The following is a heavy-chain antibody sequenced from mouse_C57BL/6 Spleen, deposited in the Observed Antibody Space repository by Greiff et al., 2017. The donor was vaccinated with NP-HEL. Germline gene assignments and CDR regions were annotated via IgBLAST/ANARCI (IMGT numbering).Heavy chain of an antibody. CDR2: ISSGSSTI. CDR3: ARPLANWDTWFAY. Sequence: EVKLMESGGGLVKPGGSLKLSCAASGFTFSDYGMHWVRQAPEKGLEWVAYISSGSSTIYYADTVKGRFTISRDNAKNTLFLQMTSLRSEDTAMYYCARPLANWDTWFAYWGQGTLVTVSA. J-gene: IGHJ3*01. V-gene: IGHV5-17*01. D-gene: IGHD4-1*01. CDR1: GFTFSDYG.